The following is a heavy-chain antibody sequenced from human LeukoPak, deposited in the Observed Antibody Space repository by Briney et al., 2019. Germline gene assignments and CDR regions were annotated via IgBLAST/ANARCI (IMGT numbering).Heavy chain of an antibody. V-gene: IGHV5-51*01. D-gene: IGHD5-12*01. CDR3: ARPPPYDSGYDSWYFDI. Sequence: GESLKISCKGSGYSFTSYWIGWVRQMPGKGLEWMAIIYPGDSDTRYSPSFQGQVTISADKSISTAYLQWSSLKASDTAMYYCARPPPYDSGYDSWYFDIWGQGTMVTVSS. J-gene: IGHJ3*02. CDR1: GYSFTSYW. CDR2: IYPGDSDT.